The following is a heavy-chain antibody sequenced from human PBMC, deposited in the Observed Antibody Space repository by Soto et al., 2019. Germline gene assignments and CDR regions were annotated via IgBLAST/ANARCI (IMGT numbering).Heavy chain of an antibody. CDR2: IFFSGNT. CDR3: ARDKYAGMLAF. CDR1: GSSILNSGHY. D-gene: IGHD2-2*01. Sequence: SETLSLTCPVSGSSILNSGHYWTWIRKHPGKGLEWIGIIFFSGNTHYTPALKSRLTFLLETAKNQFSLKLTSVTAANTAIFYCARDKYAGMLAFWGPGTFVAVSS. V-gene: IGHV4-31*03. J-gene: IGHJ4*02.